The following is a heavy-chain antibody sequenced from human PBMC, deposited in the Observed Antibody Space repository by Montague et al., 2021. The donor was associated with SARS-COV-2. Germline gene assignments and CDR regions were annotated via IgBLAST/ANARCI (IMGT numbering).Heavy chain of an antibody. D-gene: IGHD3-10*01. Sequence: SLRLSCAASGFTFSNCDMHWVRQATGRGLEWVSTIGAAGDPYYPGSVKGRFTISRENAKNSLYLQMKSLTAGDTAVYYCARSTRFGDTAWYFDLWGRGTLVTVSS. CDR1: GFTFSNCD. CDR3: ARSTRFGDTAWYFDL. J-gene: IGHJ2*01. CDR2: IGAAGDP. V-gene: IGHV3-13*05.